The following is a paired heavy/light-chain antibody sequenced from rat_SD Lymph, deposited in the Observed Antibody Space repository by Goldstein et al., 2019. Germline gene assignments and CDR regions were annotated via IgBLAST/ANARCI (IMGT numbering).Light chain of an antibody. CDR2: GAS. CDR3: QQSWNDPYT. V-gene: IGKV3S10*01. J-gene: IGKJ2-3*01. CDR1: ESVSTG. Sequence: DTVLTQSPALAVSPGERVTISCRASESVSTGMHWYQQKPGQQPKLLIYGASNLESGVPARFSGSGSGTDFTLTIDPVEADDTATYFCQQSWNDPYTFGAGTKLELK.
Heavy chain of an antibody. CDR2: ISSSSSYI. J-gene: IGHJ2*01. CDR1: GFTFSNYG. V-gene: IGHV5-34*01. CDR3: ARGKHPGGIDY. D-gene: IGHD1-4*01. Sequence: EVQLVESGGGLVQPGRSLKLSCLASGFTFSNYGMNWIRQAPGKGLEWVASISSSSSYIYYADTVKGRFTISRDNAKNTLYLQMTSLRSEDTALYYCARGKHPGGIDYWGQGVMVTVSS.